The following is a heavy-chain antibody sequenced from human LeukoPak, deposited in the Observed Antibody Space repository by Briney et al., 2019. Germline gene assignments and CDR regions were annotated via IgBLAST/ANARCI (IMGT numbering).Heavy chain of an antibody. CDR3: ARAPTHSNFQH. J-gene: IGHJ1*01. V-gene: IGHV4-59*01. Sequence: SETLSLTCTVSGGSISSYYWSWIRQPPGKGLEWIGYIYYRGSTNYNPSLKSRVTISVDTSKNQFSLKLSAVTAADTAVYYCARAPTHSNFQHWGQGTLVTVSS. D-gene: IGHD2-8*01. CDR2: IYYRGST. CDR1: GGSISSYY.